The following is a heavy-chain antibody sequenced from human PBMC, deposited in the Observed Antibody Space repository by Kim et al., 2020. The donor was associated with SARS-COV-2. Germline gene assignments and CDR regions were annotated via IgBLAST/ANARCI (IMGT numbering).Heavy chain of an antibody. Sequence: GESLKISCKGSGYSFTSYWIGWVRQMPGKGLEWMGIIYPGDSDTRYSPSFQGQVTISADKSISTAYLQWSSLKASDTAMYYCARRPDDYSNYDYGMDVWGQGTTVTVSS. CDR2: IYPGDSDT. D-gene: IGHD4-4*01. CDR1: GYSFTSYW. CDR3: ARRPDDYSNYDYGMDV. V-gene: IGHV5-51*01. J-gene: IGHJ6*02.